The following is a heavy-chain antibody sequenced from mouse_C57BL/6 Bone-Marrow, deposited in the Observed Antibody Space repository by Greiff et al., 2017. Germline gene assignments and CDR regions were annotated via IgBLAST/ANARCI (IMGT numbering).Heavy chain of an antibody. V-gene: IGHV1-55*01. CDR1: GYTFTSYW. J-gene: IGHJ1*03. CDR2: IYPGSGST. CDR3: ARPYYSNYWYCDV. Sequence: VQLQQPGAELVKPGASVKMSCKASGYTFTSYWITWVKQRPGQGLEWIGDIYPGSGSTNYNEKFKSKATLTVDTSSSPAYMQRSSLTSEDSAVYYCARPYYSNYWYCDVWGTGTTVTVSS. D-gene: IGHD2-5*01.